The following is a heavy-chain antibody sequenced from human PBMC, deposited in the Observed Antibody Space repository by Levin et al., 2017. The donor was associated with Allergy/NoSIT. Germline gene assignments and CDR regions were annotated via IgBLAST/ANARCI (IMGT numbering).Heavy chain of an antibody. CDR3: AKEKVLWFGELLSLDY. J-gene: IGHJ4*02. V-gene: IGHV3-30*18. Sequence: PGGSLRLSCAASGFTFSSYGMHWVRQAPGKGLEWVAVISYDGSNKYYADSVKGRFTISRDNSKNTLYLQMNSLRAEDTAVYYCAKEKVLWFGELLSLDYWGQGTLVTVSS. CDR2: ISYDGSNK. D-gene: IGHD3-10*01. CDR1: GFTFSSYG.